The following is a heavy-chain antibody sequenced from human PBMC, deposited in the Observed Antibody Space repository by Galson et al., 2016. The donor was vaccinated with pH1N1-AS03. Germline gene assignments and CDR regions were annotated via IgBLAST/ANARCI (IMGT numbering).Heavy chain of an antibody. D-gene: IGHD2-15*01. CDR1: GFSLTSYG. J-gene: IGHJ4*02. CDR3: VKEDGPGGQRDY. V-gene: IGHV3-30*02. Sequence: SLRLSCAASGFSLTSYGIHWVRQAPGKGLDWVAFIQRDESYTNYAVSVKGRFIISRDSSKNMLYLQMNGVRPEDTAVYYCVKEDGPGGQRDYWGQGTLVTVSS. CDR2: IQRDESYT.